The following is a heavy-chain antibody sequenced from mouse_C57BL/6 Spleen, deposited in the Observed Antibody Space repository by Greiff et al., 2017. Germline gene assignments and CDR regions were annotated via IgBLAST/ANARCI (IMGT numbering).Heavy chain of an antibody. D-gene: IGHD2-4*01. CDR2: IDPSDSYT. CDR3: ARNDYDPAWFAY. Sequence: QVQLQQPGAELVMPGASVKLSCKASGYTFTSYWMHWVKQRPGQGLEWIGEIDPSDSYTNYNQKFKDKSTLTVDKSSSTAYMQLSSLTSEDSAVYYCARNDYDPAWFAYWGQGALVTVSA. CDR1: GYTFTSYW. J-gene: IGHJ3*01. V-gene: IGHV1-69*01.